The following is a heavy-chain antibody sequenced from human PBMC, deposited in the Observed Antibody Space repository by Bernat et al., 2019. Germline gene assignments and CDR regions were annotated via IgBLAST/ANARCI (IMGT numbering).Heavy chain of an antibody. CDR3: ARDIAVAGLSPYFDY. Sequence: QVQLVQSGAEVKKPGSSVKVSCKASGGTFSSYTISWVRQAPGQGLEWMGRIIPILGIANYAQKLQGRVTITADKSTSTAYMELSSLRSEDTAVYYCARDIAVAGLSPYFDYWGQGTLVTVSS. CDR2: IIPILGIA. J-gene: IGHJ4*02. D-gene: IGHD6-19*01. V-gene: IGHV1-69*08. CDR1: GGTFSSYT.